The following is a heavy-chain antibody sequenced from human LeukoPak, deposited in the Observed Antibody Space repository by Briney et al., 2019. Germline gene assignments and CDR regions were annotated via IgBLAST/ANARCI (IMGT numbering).Heavy chain of an antibody. V-gene: IGHV4-59*08. J-gene: IGHJ4*02. CDR2: IYYSGST. D-gene: IGHD6-19*01. CDR1: GGSIISCY. CDR3: ARLIAVAGTFDY. Sequence: PSETLSLIYPVAGGSIISCYWSRLRQPPGKGPEWIRYIYYSGSTNYNPSLKSRVTIAVARTKNQFSLKLSRFIATETDVYYCARLIAVAGTFDYWGQGALVTVSS.